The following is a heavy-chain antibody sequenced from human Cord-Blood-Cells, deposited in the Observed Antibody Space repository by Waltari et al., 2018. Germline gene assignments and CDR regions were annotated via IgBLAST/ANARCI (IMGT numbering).Heavy chain of an antibody. CDR3: ARHNGESGYDDY. V-gene: IGHV4-39*01. CDR1: GGSISSSSYY. Sequence: QLQLQESGPGLVKPSETLSLTCTVSGGSISSSSYYWGWIRPPPGKGLEWIGRIYYSGETDYNPSLKSLVTISGDTSKNQFALSLSSVTAADTAVYYCARHNGESGYDDYWGQGTLVTVSS. J-gene: IGHJ4*02. D-gene: IGHD5-12*01. CDR2: IYYSGET.